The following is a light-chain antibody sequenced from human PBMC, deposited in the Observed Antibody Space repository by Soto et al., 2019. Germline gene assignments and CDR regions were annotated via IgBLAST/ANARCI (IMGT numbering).Light chain of an antibody. V-gene: IGKV4-1*01. CDR2: WAS. CDR1: QSVLYSSNNKNS. Sequence: DIVMTQSPDSLAVSLGERATINCKSSQSVLYSSNNKNSDAWYQQKPGQPPQLLIYWASTRESGVPDRFSGSESGTDFTLTISSLQAEDVAVYYCQQYYNTRWTFGQGTKVEIK. J-gene: IGKJ1*01. CDR3: QQYYNTRWT.